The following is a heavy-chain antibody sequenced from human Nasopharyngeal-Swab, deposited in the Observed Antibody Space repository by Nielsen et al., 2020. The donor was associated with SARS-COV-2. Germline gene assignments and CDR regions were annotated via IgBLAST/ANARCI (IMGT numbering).Heavy chain of an antibody. CDR1: GGSIRNYY. V-gene: IGHV4-59*13. CDR2: IYHSGST. J-gene: IGHJ5*02. Sequence: SETLSLTCTVSGGSIRNYYWSWIRQPPGKGLEWIGYIYHSGSTKYNPSLKSRVTISVDTSKNQFSLKLSSVTAADTAVYYCARDVTMVRGTGFDPWGQGTLVTVSS. D-gene: IGHD3-10*01. CDR3: ARDVTMVRGTGFDP.